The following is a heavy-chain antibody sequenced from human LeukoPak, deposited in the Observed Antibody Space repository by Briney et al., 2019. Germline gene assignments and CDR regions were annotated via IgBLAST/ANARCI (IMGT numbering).Heavy chain of an antibody. D-gene: IGHD6-13*01. CDR2: VYYTGST. V-gene: IGHV4-59*01. CDR3: ARISSSNWYNERGAFDV. Sequence: SETLSLTCTVSGGSISSYYWSWVRQPPGKGLEWIGFVYYTGSTNSSPSLKGRVTISVDTSKNQVSLKLRSVTAADTAVYYCARISSSNWYNERGAFDVWGQGTMVTVSS. CDR1: GGSISSYY. J-gene: IGHJ3*01.